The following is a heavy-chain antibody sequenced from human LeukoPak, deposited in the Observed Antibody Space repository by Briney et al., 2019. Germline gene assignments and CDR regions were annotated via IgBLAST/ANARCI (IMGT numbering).Heavy chain of an antibody. Sequence: GGSLRLSCAASGFTFSSYAMSWVRQAPGKGLEWVSAISGSGGSTYYADSVKGRFTISRDNSKNTLYLQMNSLRAEDTAVYYCAKVGLPSTTVTTGDMDVWGKGTTVTVSS. CDR1: GFTFSSYA. D-gene: IGHD4-17*01. J-gene: IGHJ6*03. CDR2: ISGSGGST. CDR3: AKVGLPSTTVTTGDMDV. V-gene: IGHV3-23*01.